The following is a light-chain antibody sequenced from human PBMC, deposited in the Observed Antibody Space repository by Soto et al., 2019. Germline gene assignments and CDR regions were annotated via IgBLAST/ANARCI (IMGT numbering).Light chain of an antibody. V-gene: IGKV1-27*01. J-gene: IGKJ5*01. CDR1: HAIRNS. CDR2: AAY. Sequence: DIQMTQSPSSLSASMGDRVAIFCRASHAIRNSVAWYQQKPGKTPQLLIYAAYNLQSGVPSRFSGSGSGTDFTLTISSLQPEDVAIYYCQTYNTARPTFGQGTRLEIK. CDR3: QTYNTARPT.